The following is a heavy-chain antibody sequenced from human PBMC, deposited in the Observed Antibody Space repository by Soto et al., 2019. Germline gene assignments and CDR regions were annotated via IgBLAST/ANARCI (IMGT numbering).Heavy chain of an antibody. V-gene: IGHV4-59*01. CDR1: CASISSYY. Sequence: SETLSLTFTVSCASISSYYWSWIRQPPGKGLEWIGYIYYSGSTNYNPSLKSRVTISVDTSKNQFSLKLSSVTAADTAVYYCARARDGSRGAHFPHSGQGTLVTV. CDR3: ARARDGSRGAHFPH. D-gene: IGHD3-16*01. CDR2: IYYSGST. J-gene: IGHJ1*01.